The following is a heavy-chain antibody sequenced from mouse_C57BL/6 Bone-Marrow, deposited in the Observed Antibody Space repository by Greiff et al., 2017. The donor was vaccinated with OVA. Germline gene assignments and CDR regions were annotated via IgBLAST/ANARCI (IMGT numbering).Heavy chain of an antibody. J-gene: IGHJ4*01. D-gene: IGHD1-1*01. CDR2: INPNNGGT. V-gene: IGHV1-18*01. CDR1: GYTFTDYN. CDR3: ARNYGSSYDYAMDY. Sequence: EVQGVESGPELVKPGASVKIPCKASGYTFTDYNMDWVKQSHGKSLEWIGDINPNNGGTIYNQKFKGKATLTVDKSSSTAYMELRSLTSEDTAVYYCARNYGSSYDYAMDYWGQGTSVTVSS.